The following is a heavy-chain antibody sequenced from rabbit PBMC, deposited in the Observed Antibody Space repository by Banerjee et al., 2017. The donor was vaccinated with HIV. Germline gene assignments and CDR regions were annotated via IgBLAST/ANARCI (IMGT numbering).Heavy chain of an antibody. CDR2: IGTGSDDST. CDR3: ARGADSTYIHGMDL. CDR1: GFDLSSYYY. Sequence: QSLEESGGDLVKPGASLTLTCTASGFDLSSYYYMCWVRQAPGKGLEWVACIGTGSDDSTYYASWAKGRFTISKTSSTTVTLQVTSLTVADTATYFCARGADSTYIHGMDLWGPGTLVTVS. J-gene: IGHJ6*01. D-gene: IGHD8-1*01. V-gene: IGHV1S40*01.